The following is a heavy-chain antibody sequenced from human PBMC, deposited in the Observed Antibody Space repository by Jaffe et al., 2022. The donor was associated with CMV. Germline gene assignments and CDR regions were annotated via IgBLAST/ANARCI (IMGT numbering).Heavy chain of an antibody. CDR3: ARDTGGYYYDSSGYLFDY. CDR1: GFTFSSYG. J-gene: IGHJ4*02. V-gene: IGHV3-33*01. D-gene: IGHD3-22*01. Sequence: QVQLVESGGGVVQPGRSLRLSCAASGFTFSSYGMHWVRQAPGKGLEWVAVIWYDGSNKYYADSVKGRFTISRDNSKNTLYLQMNSLRAEDTAVYYCARDTGGYYYDSSGYLFDYWGQGTLVTVSS. CDR2: IWYDGSNK.